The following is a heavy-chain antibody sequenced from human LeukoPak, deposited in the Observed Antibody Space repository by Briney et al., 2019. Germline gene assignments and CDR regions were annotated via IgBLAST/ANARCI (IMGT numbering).Heavy chain of an antibody. D-gene: IGHD3-22*01. CDR3: AIATYYYDSSGYSPPFDY. J-gene: IGHJ4*02. V-gene: IGHV1-69*05. CDR1: GGTCSSYA. Sequence: ASVKVSCKASGGTCSSYAISWVRQAPGQGLEWMGGIIPILGTANYAQKFQGRVTITTDEPTSTAYMELSSLRSEDTAVYYCAIATYYYDSSGYSPPFDYWGQGTLVTVSS. CDR2: IIPILGTA.